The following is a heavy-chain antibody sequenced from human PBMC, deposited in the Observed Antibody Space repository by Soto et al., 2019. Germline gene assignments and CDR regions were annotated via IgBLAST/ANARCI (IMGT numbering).Heavy chain of an antibody. D-gene: IGHD1-7*01. CDR2: MYSTGNT. V-gene: IGHV4-4*07. CDR3: AREFGDNWNYEAY. J-gene: IGHJ4*02. CDR1: GGSISSYH. Sequence: SETLSLTCSVSGGSISSYHWSWIRQPAGKGLEWIGRMYSTGNTNYNPYLKSRVTVSIDTSKNQFFLRLNSVTAADSAVYYCAREFGDNWNYEAYWGQ.